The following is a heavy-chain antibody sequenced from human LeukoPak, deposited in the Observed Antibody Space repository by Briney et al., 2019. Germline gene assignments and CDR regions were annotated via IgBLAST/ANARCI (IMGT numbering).Heavy chain of an antibody. CDR1: GFTFSSYA. Sequence: GGSLRLSCAASGFTFSSYAMSWVRQAPGKGLEWVSVISGSGDKTFYADSVKGRFTISRDNSKNTLYLQMNSLRAEDTAVYYCAKGYGDSSWNELDYWGQGTLVTVSS. CDR2: ISGSGDKT. D-gene: IGHD6-13*01. CDR3: AKGYGDSSWNELDY. V-gene: IGHV3-23*01. J-gene: IGHJ4*02.